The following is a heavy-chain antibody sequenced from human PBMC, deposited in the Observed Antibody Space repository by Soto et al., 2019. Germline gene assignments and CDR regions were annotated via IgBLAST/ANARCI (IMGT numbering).Heavy chain of an antibody. CDR1: GGSISSSSYY. CDR3: AREFLRWRHDAFDI. D-gene: IGHD4-17*01. CDR2: IYYSGST. J-gene: IGHJ3*02. V-gene: IGHV4-39*02. Sequence: SETLSLTCTVSGGSISSSSYYWGWIRQPPGKGLEWIGSIYYSGSTYYNPSLKSRVTISVDTSKNQFSLKLSSVTAADTAVYYCAREFLRWRHDAFDIWGQGTMVTVSS.